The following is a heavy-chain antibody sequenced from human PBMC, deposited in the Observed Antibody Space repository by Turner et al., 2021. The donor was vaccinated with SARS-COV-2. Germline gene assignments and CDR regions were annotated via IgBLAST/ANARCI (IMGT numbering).Heavy chain of an antibody. CDR3: ARHQGSTSGYDHGMNV. Sequence: HVQLQESGPGLVRPSETLSLTCTVSGGSISSKSWSWIRQSPGRGLEWIGYFYKIGSIEYNPTLRSRVTISVDTSKNKLYLNLISMTAADTAVYYCARHQGSTSGYDHGMNVWGQGTAVIVSS. V-gene: IGHV4-59*08. J-gene: IGHJ6*02. D-gene: IGHD1-1*01. CDR1: GGSISSKS. CDR2: FYKIGSI.